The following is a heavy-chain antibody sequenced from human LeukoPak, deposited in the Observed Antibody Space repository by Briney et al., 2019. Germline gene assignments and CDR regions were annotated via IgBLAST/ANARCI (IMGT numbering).Heavy chain of an antibody. CDR1: GGSISSGGYS. J-gene: IGHJ6*02. Sequence: SETLSLTCAVSGGSISSGGYSWSWIRQPPGKGLEWIGYIYHSGSTYYNPSLKSRVTISVDRSKNQFSLKLSSVTAADTAVYYCARASQSYYYDSSGYSHEPYYYYGMDVWGQGTTVTVSS. CDR3: ARASQSYYYDSSGYSHEPYYYYGMDV. CDR2: IYHSGST. D-gene: IGHD3-22*01. V-gene: IGHV4-30-2*01.